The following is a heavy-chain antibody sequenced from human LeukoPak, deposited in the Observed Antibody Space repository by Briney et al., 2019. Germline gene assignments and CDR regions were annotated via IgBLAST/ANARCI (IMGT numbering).Heavy chain of an antibody. J-gene: IGHJ4*02. D-gene: IGHD5-18*01. V-gene: IGHV1-18*04. CDR2: NSTYNGNT. Sequence: ASVKVACKASGYTFTSYGISWVRQAPGQGLEWMGWNSTYNGNTNYAQKLQGRVTMTTDTSTSTAYMGLRSLRSDDTAVYYCARDLPQGIQLWFEGYFDYWGQGTLVTVSS. CDR1: GYTFTSYG. CDR3: ARDLPQGIQLWFEGYFDY.